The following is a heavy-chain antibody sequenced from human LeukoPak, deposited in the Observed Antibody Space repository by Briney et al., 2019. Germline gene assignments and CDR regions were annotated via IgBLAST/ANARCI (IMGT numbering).Heavy chain of an antibody. D-gene: IGHD3-10*01. CDR1: GGSISSSNW. V-gene: IGHV4-4*02. CDR2: IYHSGST. J-gene: IGHJ4*02. CDR3: ARDYYGSGSTFDY. Sequence: SETLSLTCAVSGGSISSSNWWSWVRQPPGKGLQWIGEIYHSGSTNYNSSLKSRVTISVDKSKNQFSLKLSSVTAADTAVYYCARDYYGSGSTFDYWGQGTRVTVSS.